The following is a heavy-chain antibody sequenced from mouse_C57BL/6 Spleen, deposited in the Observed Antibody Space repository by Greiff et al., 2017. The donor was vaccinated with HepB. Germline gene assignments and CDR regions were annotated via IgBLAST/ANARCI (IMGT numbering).Heavy chain of an antibody. CDR2: ILPGSGST. CDR3: ARGRDYFDY. Sequence: QVQLKQSGAELMKPGASVKLSCKATGYTFTGYWIEWVKQRPGHGLEWIGEILPGSGSTNYHEKFKGKATFTADTSSNTAYMQLSSLTTEDSAIYYCARGRDYFDYWGKGTTLTVSS. J-gene: IGHJ2*01. CDR1: GYTFTGYW. V-gene: IGHV1-9*01.